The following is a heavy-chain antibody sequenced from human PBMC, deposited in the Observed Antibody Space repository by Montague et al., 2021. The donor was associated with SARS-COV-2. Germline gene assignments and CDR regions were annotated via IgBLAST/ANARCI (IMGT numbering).Heavy chain of an antibody. V-gene: IGHV4-59*02. CDR3: ASDRPPYYYDNSGHFLHGWFDP. J-gene: IGHJ5*02. CDR1: GGSVSSYY. CDR2: IYYSGST. D-gene: IGHD3-22*01. Sequence: SETLSLTCSVSGGSVSSYYLNWIRQTPGKGLEWIGNIYYSGSTNYNPSLKSRVTISVDTSKNQFSLKLSSVTAADTAVYYCASDRPPYYYDNSGHFLHGWFDPWGQGTLVTVSS.